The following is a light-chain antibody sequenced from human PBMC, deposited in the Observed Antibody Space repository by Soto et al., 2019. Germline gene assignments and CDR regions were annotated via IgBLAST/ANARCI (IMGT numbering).Light chain of an antibody. Sequence: QSVLTQPASVSGSPGQSITISCTGTSSDVGGYNYVSWYQQYPGKAPKLMIYDVSNRPSGVSNRFSGSKSGNTASLTISGLQAEDEADYYCRSYTSSSTPVVFGGGTKVTVL. CDR1: SSDVGGYNY. CDR2: DVS. J-gene: IGLJ2*01. V-gene: IGLV2-14*01. CDR3: RSYTSSSTPVV.